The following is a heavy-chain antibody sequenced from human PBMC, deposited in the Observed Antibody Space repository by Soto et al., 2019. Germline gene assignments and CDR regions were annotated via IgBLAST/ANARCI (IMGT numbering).Heavy chain of an antibody. D-gene: IGHD3-22*01. CDR3: ARDEAYYYDSSGYSYWYFDL. Sequence: QVQLQESGPGLMKPSETLSLTCTVSGGSISSYYWSWIRQPPGKGLEWIGYIYYSGSTNYNPSLKSRVTISVDTSKNQFSLKLSSVTAADTAVYYCARDEAYYYDSSGYSYWYFDLWGRGTLVTVSS. CDR2: IYYSGST. CDR1: GGSISSYY. J-gene: IGHJ2*01. V-gene: IGHV4-59*01.